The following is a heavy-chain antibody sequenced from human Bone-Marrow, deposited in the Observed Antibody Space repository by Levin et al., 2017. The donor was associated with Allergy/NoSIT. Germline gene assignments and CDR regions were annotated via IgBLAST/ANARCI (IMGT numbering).Heavy chain of an antibody. CDR1: GFTFSSYG. CDR2: IWSDGSNK. J-gene: IGHJ4*02. V-gene: IGHV3-33*01. CDR3: ARDLYCSGDACSGVVDC. D-gene: IGHD2-15*01. Sequence: GGSLRLSCAASGFTFSSYGMHWVRQAPGKGLEWVAVIWSDGSNKYYADSVKGRFTISRVNSKHTLYLQMNSLRAEDTAVYRCARDLYCSGDACSGVVDCWGQGTLVTVSS.